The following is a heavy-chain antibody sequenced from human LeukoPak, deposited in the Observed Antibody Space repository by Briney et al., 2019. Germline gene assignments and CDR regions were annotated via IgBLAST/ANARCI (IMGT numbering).Heavy chain of an antibody. D-gene: IGHD3-22*01. J-gene: IGHJ4*02. Sequence: GGSLRLSCAASGFTFSSYGMYWVRQAPGKGLERVAVIWYDGSNKYYADSVKGRFTISRDNSKNTLYLQMNSQRAEDTPVYFCAKDLHDSSGYYFDYWGQGTLFTVSS. V-gene: IGHV3-33*06. CDR3: AKDLHDSSGYYFDY. CDR1: GFTFSSYG. CDR2: IWYDGSNK.